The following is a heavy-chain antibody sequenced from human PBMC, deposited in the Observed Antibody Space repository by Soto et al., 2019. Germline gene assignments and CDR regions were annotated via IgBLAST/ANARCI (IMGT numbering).Heavy chain of an antibody. CDR2: IWYDGSNK. Sequence: PGGSLRLSCAASGFTFSSYGMHWVRQAPGKGLEWVAVIWYDGSNKYYADSVKGRFTISRDNSKNTLYLQMNSLRAEDTAVYYCARGGRTYYFDYWGQGTLVTVSS. CDR1: GFTFSSYG. V-gene: IGHV3-33*01. J-gene: IGHJ4*02. CDR3: ARGGRTYYFDY.